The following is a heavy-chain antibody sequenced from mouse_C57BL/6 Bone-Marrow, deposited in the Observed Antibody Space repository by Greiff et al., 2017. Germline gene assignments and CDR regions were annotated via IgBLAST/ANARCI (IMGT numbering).Heavy chain of an antibody. CDR3: ARQGFAY. CDR2: ISSGGSYT. CDR1: GFTFSSYG. Sequence: VQLVESGGDLVKPGGSLKLSCAASGFTFSSYGMSWVRQTPDKRLEWVATISSGGSYTYYPDSVKGRFTISRDNARNTLYLQMSSLKSEDTAMSYCARQGFAYWGQGTLVTVSA. V-gene: IGHV5-6*01. J-gene: IGHJ3*01.